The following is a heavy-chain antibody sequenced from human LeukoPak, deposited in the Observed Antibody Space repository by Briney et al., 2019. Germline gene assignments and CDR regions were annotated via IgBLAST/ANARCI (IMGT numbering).Heavy chain of an antibody. CDR1: GGSISSYY. CDR2: IYYSGST. V-gene: IGHV4-59*01. J-gene: IGHJ3*02. Sequence: PSETLSLTCTVSGGSISSYYWSWIRQPPGKGLEWIGYIYYSGSTNYNPSLKSRVTISVDTSKNQFSLKLSSVTAADTAVYYCARVSGWLSSPLDAFDIWGQGTMVTVSS. D-gene: IGHD5-24*01. CDR3: ARVSGWLSSPLDAFDI.